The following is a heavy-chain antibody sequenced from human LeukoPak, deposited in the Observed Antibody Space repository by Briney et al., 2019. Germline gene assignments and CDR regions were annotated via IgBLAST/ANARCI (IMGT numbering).Heavy chain of an antibody. CDR3: ARDLPGIAVAGKGFDY. D-gene: IGHD6-19*01. V-gene: IGHV1-18*01. J-gene: IGHJ4*02. CDR1: GYTCTSYG. Sequence: GASVKVSCKASGYTCTSYGISWVRQAPGQGLEWMGWISAYNGNTNYAQKLQGRVTMNTDTSTSTAYLELRSLRSDDTAVYYCARDLPGIAVAGKGFDYWGQGTLVTVSS. CDR2: ISAYNGNT.